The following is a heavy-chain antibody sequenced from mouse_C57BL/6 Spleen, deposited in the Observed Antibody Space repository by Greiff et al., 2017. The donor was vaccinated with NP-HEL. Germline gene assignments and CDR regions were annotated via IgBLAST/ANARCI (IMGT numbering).Heavy chain of an antibody. V-gene: IGHV5-17*01. D-gene: IGHD1-1*01. CDR3: ARAYGSSYEDY. J-gene: IGHJ2*01. CDR2: ISSGSSTI. Sequence: EVKVVESGGGLVKPGGSLKLSCAASGFTFSDYGMHWVRPAPEKGLEWVAYISSGSSTIYYADPVKGRFTISRDNAKNTLFLQMTSLRSEDTAMYYCARAYGSSYEDYWGQGTTLTVSS. CDR1: GFTFSDYG.